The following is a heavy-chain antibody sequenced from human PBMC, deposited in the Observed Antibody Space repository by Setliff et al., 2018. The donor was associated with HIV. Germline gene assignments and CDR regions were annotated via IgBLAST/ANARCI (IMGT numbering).Heavy chain of an antibody. V-gene: IGHV4-34*01. Sequence: PSETLSLTCAVYGGSFSGYSWNWVRQPPGKGLEWIGEINHSGSTNYNPSLKSRVTISVDTSKSQFSLRLNSVTATDTALYYCARGRFHRLHRPYSGSGSLGIQYFDYWGQGTRVTVSS. CDR3: ARGRFHRLHRPYSGSGSLGIQYFDY. J-gene: IGHJ4*02. CDR1: GGSFSGYS. CDR2: INHSGST. D-gene: IGHD3-10*01.